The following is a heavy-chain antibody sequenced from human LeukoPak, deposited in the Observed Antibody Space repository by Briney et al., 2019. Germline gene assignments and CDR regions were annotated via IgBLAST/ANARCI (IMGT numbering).Heavy chain of an antibody. Sequence: GESLKISCQASGYNFKTTWIGWLRQVPGKGLEWMGVIYPDSSNTKYSPSFRGHVTISADKSTGTTSLHWSSLATSDTAIYYCATGTGPAGNGDYFDYWGQGTLVTVSS. V-gene: IGHV5-51*01. CDR1: GYNFKTTW. CDR2: IYPDSSNT. J-gene: IGHJ4*02. D-gene: IGHD2-2*01. CDR3: ATGTGPAGNGDYFDY.